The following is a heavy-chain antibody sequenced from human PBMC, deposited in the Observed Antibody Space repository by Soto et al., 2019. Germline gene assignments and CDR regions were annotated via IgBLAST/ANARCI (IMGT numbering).Heavy chain of an antibody. CDR3: ARDTDGDNGQVLAY. D-gene: IGHD4-17*01. Sequence: EVQVVESGGGLVQPGGSLRLSCAGSGFTFGRHWMTWVRQAPGKGLEGVANIKEDGSGMYYVDSVKGRFNIYRDNAKNAVYPQMHSLRAEDTALYCCARDTDGDNGQVLAYCGQGTLVTVSS. CDR1: GFTFGRHW. CDR2: IKEDGSGM. J-gene: IGHJ4*02. V-gene: IGHV3-7*01.